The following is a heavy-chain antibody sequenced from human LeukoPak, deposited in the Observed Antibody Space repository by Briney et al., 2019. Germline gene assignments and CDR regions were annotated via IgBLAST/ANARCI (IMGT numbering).Heavy chain of an antibody. CDR2: INPNSGGT. J-gene: IGHJ4*02. CDR3: ARDWEYYYDSSGYYGFDY. Sequence: ASVKVSCKVSGYTFTGYYIHWVRQAPGQGLEWMGRINPNSGGTNYAQKFQGRVTMTRDTSISTAYMELSRLRSDDTAVYYCARDWEYYYDSSGYYGFDYWGQGTLVTVSS. D-gene: IGHD3-22*01. V-gene: IGHV1-2*06. CDR1: GYTFTGYY.